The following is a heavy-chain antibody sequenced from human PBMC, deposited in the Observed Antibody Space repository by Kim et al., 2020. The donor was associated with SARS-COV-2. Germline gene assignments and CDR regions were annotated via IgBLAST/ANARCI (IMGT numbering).Heavy chain of an antibody. Sequence: GESLKISCKGSGYSFTSYWISWVRQMPGKGLEWMGRIDPSDSYTNYSPSFQGHVTISADKSISTAYLQWSSLKASDTAMYYCARLHEYSSSWPMEPYWGQGTLVTVSS. J-gene: IGHJ4*02. CDR3: ARLHEYSSSWPMEPY. CDR2: IDPSDSYT. D-gene: IGHD6-13*01. V-gene: IGHV5-10-1*01. CDR1: GYSFTSYW.